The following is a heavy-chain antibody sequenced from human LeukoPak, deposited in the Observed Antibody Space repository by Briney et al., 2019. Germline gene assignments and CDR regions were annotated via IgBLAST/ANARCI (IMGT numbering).Heavy chain of an antibody. CDR1: GGSISSYY. J-gene: IGHJ6*03. CDR3: ARVTVTTIYYYYYYMDV. D-gene: IGHD4-17*01. Sequence: SETLSLTCTVSGGSISSYYWSWIRQPPGKGLEWIGYIYYSGSTNYNPSLTSRVTISVDTSKNQFSLTLSSVTAADTAVYYCARVTVTTIYYYYYYMDVWGKGTTVTVSS. V-gene: IGHV4-59*01. CDR2: IYYSGST.